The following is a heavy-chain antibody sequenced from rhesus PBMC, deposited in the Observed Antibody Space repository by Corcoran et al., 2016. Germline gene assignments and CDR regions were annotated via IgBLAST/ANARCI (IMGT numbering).Heavy chain of an antibody. V-gene: IGHV4-76*01. CDR1: GYSISSGYD. Sequence: QVQLQESGPGVVKPSETLSITCAVSGYSISSGYDWSWIRTPPGKGLEWIGYIYGSSGSTNYNPSRKNRVTISKGTSKTQFSLKLSAVTAADTAVYYCAREYGSIFDYCRQGVLVTVSS. CDR2: IYGSSGST. CDR3: AREYGSIFDY. D-gene: IGHD4-29*01. J-gene: IGHJ4*01.